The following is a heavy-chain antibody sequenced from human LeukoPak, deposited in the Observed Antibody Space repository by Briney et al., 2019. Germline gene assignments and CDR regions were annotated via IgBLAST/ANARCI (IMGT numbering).Heavy chain of an antibody. D-gene: IGHD1-26*01. CDR1: GGTFSSYA. V-gene: IGHV1-69*13. J-gene: IGHJ6*02. Sequence: SVKVSCKASGGTFSSYAISWVRQAPGQGLEWMGGIIPIFGTANYAQKFQGRVTITADESTSTVYMELSSLRSEDTAVYYCARGGLGSYYANYYYYGMDVWGQGTTVTVSS. CDR3: ARGGLGSYYANYYYYGMDV. CDR2: IIPIFGTA.